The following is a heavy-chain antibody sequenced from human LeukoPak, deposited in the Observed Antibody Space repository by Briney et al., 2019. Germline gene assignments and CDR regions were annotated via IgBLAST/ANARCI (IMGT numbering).Heavy chain of an antibody. CDR1: GYTFTSYG. Sequence: ASVKVSCKASGYTFTSYGISWVRQAPGQGLEWMGWISAYNGNTNYAQRLQGRVTMTTDTSTSTAYMELRSLRSDDTAVYYCARDFGQQTPRGFDPWGQGTLVTVSS. CDR2: ISAYNGNT. V-gene: IGHV1-18*01. J-gene: IGHJ5*02. D-gene: IGHD6-13*01. CDR3: ARDFGQQTPRGFDP.